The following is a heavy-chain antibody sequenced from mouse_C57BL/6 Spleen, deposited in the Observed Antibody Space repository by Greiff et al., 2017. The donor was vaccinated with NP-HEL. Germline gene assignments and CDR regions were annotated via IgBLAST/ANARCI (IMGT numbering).Heavy chain of an antibody. D-gene: IGHD2-1*01. V-gene: IGHV1-55*01. CDR1: GYTFTSYW. J-gene: IGHJ3*01. CDR2: IYPGSGST. Sequence: QVHVKQPGAELVKPGASVKMSCKASGYTFTSYWITWVKQRPGQGLEWIGDIYPGSGSTNYNEKFKSKATLTVDTSSSTAYMQLSSLTSEDSAVYYCAREGVGNYFAYWGQGTLVTVSA. CDR3: AREGVGNYFAY.